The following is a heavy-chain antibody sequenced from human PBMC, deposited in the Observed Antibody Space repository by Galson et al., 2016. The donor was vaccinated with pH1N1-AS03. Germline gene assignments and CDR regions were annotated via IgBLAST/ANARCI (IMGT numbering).Heavy chain of an antibody. J-gene: IGHJ5*02. CDR2: IDWDDDK. CDR3: ARIQYGDYVGWFDP. V-gene: IGHV2-70*01. D-gene: IGHD4-17*01. CDR1: GFSLSTSGVC. Sequence: PALVKPTQTLTLTCTFSGFSLSTSGVCVSWIRQPPGKALEWLALIDWDDDKYYSTSLKTRLTISKDTSKNQVVLTMTNMDPVDTATYYCARIQYGDYVGWFDPWGQGTLVTVSS.